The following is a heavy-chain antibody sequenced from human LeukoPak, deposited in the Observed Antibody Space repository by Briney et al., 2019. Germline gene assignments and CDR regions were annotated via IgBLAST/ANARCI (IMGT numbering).Heavy chain of an antibody. Sequence: GGSLRLSCAASGFTFDDYAMHWVRQAPGKGLEWVSGISWNSGSIGYADSVKGRFTISRDNAKNSLYLQMNSLRAEDMALYYCAKAGGGGQQLGYYFDYWAQGTLVTVSS. CDR2: ISWNSGSI. J-gene: IGHJ4*02. D-gene: IGHD6-13*01. CDR3: AKAGGGGQQLGYYFDY. CDR1: GFTFDDYA. V-gene: IGHV3-9*03.